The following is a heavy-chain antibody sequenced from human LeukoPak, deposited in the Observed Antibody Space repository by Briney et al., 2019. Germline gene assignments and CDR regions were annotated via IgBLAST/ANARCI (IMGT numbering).Heavy chain of an antibody. D-gene: IGHD6-13*01. V-gene: IGHV3-53*01. J-gene: IGHJ3*02. CDR3: ASENYIAAAGTVSAFDI. CDR1: GFTVSSNY. CDR2: IYSGGST. Sequence: PGGSLRLSCAASGFTVSSNYMSWVRQAPGKGLEWVSVIYSGGSTYYADSVKGRFTISRDNSKNTLYLQMNSLRAEDTAVYYCASENYIAAAGTVSAFDIWGQGTMVTVSS.